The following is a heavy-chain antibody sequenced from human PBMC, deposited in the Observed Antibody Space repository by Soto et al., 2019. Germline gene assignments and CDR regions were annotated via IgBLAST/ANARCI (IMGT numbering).Heavy chain of an antibody. D-gene: IGHD6-6*01. CDR2: ISIDGTNE. CDR3: AKEWGKYSSSFYGLDV. CDR1: GFTFRNYG. Sequence: GGSLRLSCAASGFTFRNYGMHWVRQTPGKGLEWVSSISIDGTNEYYADSVKGRFTISRDNSKDTLYLHLNSLRDEDAAVYYCAKEWGKYSSSFYGLDVWGPGTMVTVSS. V-gene: IGHV3-30*18. J-gene: IGHJ6*02.